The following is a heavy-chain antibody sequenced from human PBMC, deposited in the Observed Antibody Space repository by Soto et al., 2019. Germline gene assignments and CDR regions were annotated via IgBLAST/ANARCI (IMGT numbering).Heavy chain of an antibody. J-gene: IGHJ4*02. V-gene: IGHV3-23*01. CDR1: GFTFSSYA. D-gene: IGHD2-21*02. CDR3: AKDHIVVVPAIWAY. CDR2: ISGSGGST. Sequence: EVPLLESGGGLVQPGGSLRLSCAASGFTFSSYAMSWVRQAPGKGLEWVSVISGSGGSTYYADSVKGRFTISRDNSKNTLYLQMNSLRAEDTAVYYCAKDHIVVVPAIWAYWGQGTLVTVSS.